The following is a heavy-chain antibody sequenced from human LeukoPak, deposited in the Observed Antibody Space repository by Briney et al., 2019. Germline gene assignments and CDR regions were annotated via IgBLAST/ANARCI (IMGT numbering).Heavy chain of an antibody. V-gene: IGHV1-3*01. Sequence: GAXVKVSCKASGYTFTRYGIHWVREAPGQSIEWMGWINGNTKYSEKLQDRVTITWDTSPSTAYMELSSLRSEDTAVYYCARDLVRWGGWLDAWGQGTLVTVSS. J-gene: IGHJ5*02. CDR3: ARDLVRWGGWLDA. CDR2: INGNT. CDR1: GYTFTRYG. D-gene: IGHD3-10*01.